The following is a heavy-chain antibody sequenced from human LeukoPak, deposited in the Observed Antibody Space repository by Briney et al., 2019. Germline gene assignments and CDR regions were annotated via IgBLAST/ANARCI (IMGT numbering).Heavy chain of an antibody. V-gene: IGHV3-9*01. CDR1: GFTFDDYA. J-gene: IGHJ3*02. Sequence: GRSLRLSCAASGFTFDDYAMHWVRQAPGKGLEWVSGISWNSGSIGYADSVKGRFTISRDNAKNSLYLQMNSLRAEDTAVYYCAREEGDHDAFDIWGQGTMVTVSS. D-gene: IGHD3-10*01. CDR3: AREEGDHDAFDI. CDR2: ISWNSGSI.